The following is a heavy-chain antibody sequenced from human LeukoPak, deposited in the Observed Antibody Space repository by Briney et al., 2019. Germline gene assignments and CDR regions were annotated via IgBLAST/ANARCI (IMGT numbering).Heavy chain of an antibody. CDR1: GESFSGYY. J-gene: IGHJ4*02. CDR3: ARGTPLRRLYGGNSNLFDY. CDR2: INHTGST. Sequence: SETLSLTCAVYGESFSGYYWSWIRQPPRKGLEWIGEINHTGSTNYNPSLKSRVTISVDTSKNQFSLRLSSVTAADTAVYYCARGTPLRRLYGGNSNLFDYWGQGTLVTVSS. V-gene: IGHV4-34*01. D-gene: IGHD4-23*01.